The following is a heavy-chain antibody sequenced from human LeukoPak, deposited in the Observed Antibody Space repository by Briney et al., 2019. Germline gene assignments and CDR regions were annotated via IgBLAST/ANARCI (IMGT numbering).Heavy chain of an antibody. CDR2: MNPNSGNT. J-gene: IGHJ4*02. CDR3: ARAYMWGDILNY. D-gene: IGHD3-9*01. V-gene: IGHV1-8*03. Sequence: ASVKVSCKASGYTFTSYDINWVRQATGQGLEWMGWMNPNSGNTGYAQKFQGRVTITRNTSISTAYMELSSLRSEDTAVYYCARAYMWGDILNYWGQGTLVTVSS. CDR1: GYTFTSYD.